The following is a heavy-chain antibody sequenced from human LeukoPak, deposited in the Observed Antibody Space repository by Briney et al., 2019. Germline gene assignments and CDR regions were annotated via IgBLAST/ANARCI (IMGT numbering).Heavy chain of an antibody. Sequence: PGGSLRLSCVASGFTFSSYAMHRVRQAPGKGLEWVAVISYDGSNKYYADSVKGRFTISRDNSKNTLYLQMSSLRAEDTAVYYCARGSGSYIDYWGQGTLVTVSS. CDR2: ISYDGSNK. CDR1: GFTFSSYA. V-gene: IGHV3-30-3*01. J-gene: IGHJ4*02. CDR3: ARGSGSYIDY. D-gene: IGHD1-26*01.